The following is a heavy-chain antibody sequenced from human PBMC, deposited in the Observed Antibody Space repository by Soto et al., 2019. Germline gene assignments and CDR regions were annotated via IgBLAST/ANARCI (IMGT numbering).Heavy chain of an antibody. CDR2: FYSSGSI. CDR1: GCSITAGGYY. D-gene: IGHD6-19*01. J-gene: IGHJ5*02. V-gene: IGHV4-31*03. Sequence: SETLSLTCFVSGCSITAGGYYWSWIRHHPGKGLEWIGSFYSSGSIIYNPSLRSRVSISGDTSSNQFSVSLTSVAAADTARYYCARMYSSGSGWFHPWGQGTLVTVSS. CDR3: ARMYSSGSGWFHP.